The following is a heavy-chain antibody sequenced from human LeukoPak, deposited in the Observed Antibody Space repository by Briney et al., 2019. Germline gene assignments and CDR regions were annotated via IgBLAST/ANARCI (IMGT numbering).Heavy chain of an antibody. V-gene: IGHV3-30*04. CDR3: ARGEYYYGMDV. J-gene: IGHJ6*02. D-gene: IGHD1-26*01. Sequence: GGSLRLSCAASGFTFVDYAMHWVRQAPGKGLEWVAVTSYDGSNKACADSVKGRFTISRDNSKNTLFLQMDSLRTDDTAIYYCARGEYYYGMDVWGQGTTVTVSS. CDR2: TSYDGSNK. CDR1: GFTFVDYA.